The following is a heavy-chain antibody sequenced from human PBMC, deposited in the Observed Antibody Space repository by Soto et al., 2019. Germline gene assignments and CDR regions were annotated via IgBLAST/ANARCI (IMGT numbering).Heavy chain of an antibody. J-gene: IGHJ5*02. CDR1: GYTFTMYV. CDR3: ARTRFLEWLLYDWLGWFDP. Sequence: GASVKVSCKASGYTFTMYVIHWVRQAPGQRPEWMGWINAGNGNTKYSQNFQDRVTFTKNAPASTAYMELSSLKSEDTAVYYCARTRFLEWLLYDWLGWFDPWGQGTLVTVSS. D-gene: IGHD3-3*01. CDR2: INAGNGNT. V-gene: IGHV1-3*01.